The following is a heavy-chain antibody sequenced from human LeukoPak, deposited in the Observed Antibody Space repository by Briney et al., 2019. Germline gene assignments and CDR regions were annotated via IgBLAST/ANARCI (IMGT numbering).Heavy chain of an antibody. J-gene: IGHJ4*02. V-gene: IGHV3-30*04. CDR1: GFTFSNYA. CDR3: ARGPDYDILADYFDY. Sequence: PGGSLRLSCAASGFTFSNYALHWVRQAPGKGLEWVAVISYDGSNKFYADSVRGRFTISRGNSKNTLFLQMNSLRPEDTAVYYCARGPDYDILADYFDYWGQGTLVTVSS. D-gene: IGHD3-9*01. CDR2: ISYDGSNK.